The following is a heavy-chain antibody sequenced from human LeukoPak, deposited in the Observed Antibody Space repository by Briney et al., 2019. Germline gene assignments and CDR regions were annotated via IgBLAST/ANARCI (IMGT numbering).Heavy chain of an antibody. D-gene: IGHD3-9*01. J-gene: IGHJ5*02. V-gene: IGHV4-38-2*02. CDR2: IYHSGST. CDR3: ARRGRVEEGRYFDWSYTQGWFDP. Sequence: SETLSLTCTVSGYSISSGYYWGWIRQPPGKGLEWIGSIYHSGSTYYSPSLKSRVTISVDTSKNQFSLKLSSVTAADTAVYYCARRGRVEEGRYFDWSYTQGWFDPWGQGTLVTVSS. CDR1: GYSISSGYY.